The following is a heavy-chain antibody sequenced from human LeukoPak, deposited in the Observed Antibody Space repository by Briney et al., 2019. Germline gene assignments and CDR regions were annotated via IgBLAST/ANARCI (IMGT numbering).Heavy chain of an antibody. V-gene: IGHV3-23*01. Sequence: GGSLRLSCAASGFTFSDYYMSWVRQAPGKGLEWVSAISGSGGSTYYADSVKGRFTISRDNSKNTLYLQMNSLRAEDTAVYYCARGEGQLLWFGEASPNDAFDIWGQGTMVTVSS. CDR2: ISGSGGST. CDR3: ARGEGQLLWFGEASPNDAFDI. CDR1: GFTFSDYY. J-gene: IGHJ3*02. D-gene: IGHD3-10*01.